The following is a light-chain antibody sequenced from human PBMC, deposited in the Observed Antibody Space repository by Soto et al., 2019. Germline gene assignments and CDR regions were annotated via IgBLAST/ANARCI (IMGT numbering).Light chain of an antibody. CDR3: QQYTNTNNPWM. CDR1: QTISTW. Sequence: DIQVTQSPPTLSASVGDRVTITCRASQTISTWMAWYQQKPGKAPKLLVYDASTLQSGAASRFSGSGSGTEFTLIISGLQPDDSATYYCQQYTNTNNPWMFXQGTKVDIK. V-gene: IGKV1-5*01. J-gene: IGKJ1*01. CDR2: DAS.